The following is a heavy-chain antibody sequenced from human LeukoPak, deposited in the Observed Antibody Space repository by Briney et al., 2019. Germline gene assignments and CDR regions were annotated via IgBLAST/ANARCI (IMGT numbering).Heavy chain of an antibody. CDR1: GFTFSNYA. V-gene: IGHV3-23*01. J-gene: IGHJ6*03. CDR2: ISGSGGST. Sequence: GGSLRLSCAASGFTFSNYAMSWVRQAPGKGLEWVSAISGSGGSTYYADSVKGRFTISRDNSKNSLYLQMNSLRAEDTAVYYCAKCILTGYYKGYMDVWGKGTTVTISS. CDR3: AKCILTGYYKGYMDV. D-gene: IGHD3-9*01.